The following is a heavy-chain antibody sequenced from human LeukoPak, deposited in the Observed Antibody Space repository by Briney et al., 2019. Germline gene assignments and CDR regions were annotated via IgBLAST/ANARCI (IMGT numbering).Heavy chain of an antibody. J-gene: IGHJ4*02. CDR1: GFTFSTHS. Sequence: PGGSLRLSCAASGFTFSTHSMNWVRQAPGKGLEWISYISSSSGTIYYADSVKGRFTISRDNAKNSLYLQMNSLRAEDTAVYYCARDSITIFGVINFWGQGTLVTVSS. V-gene: IGHV3-48*01. CDR3: ARDSITIFGVINF. D-gene: IGHD3-3*01. CDR2: ISSSSGTI.